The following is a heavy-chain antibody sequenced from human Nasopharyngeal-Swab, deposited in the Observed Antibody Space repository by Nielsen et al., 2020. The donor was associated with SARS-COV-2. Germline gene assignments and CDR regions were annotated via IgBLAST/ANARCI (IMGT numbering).Heavy chain of an antibody. CDR3: ARDLSSIWTSGLGV. CDR2: SRNKANSYTT. Sequence: GESLKISCAASGFTFSAHYMDWVRQAPGKGLEWVGRSRNKANSYTTEYAASVKGRFTISRDDSKNSLYLQMSGLRTEDTALYYCARDLSSIWTSGLGVWGQGTTVIVSS. V-gene: IGHV3-72*01. D-gene: IGHD6-13*01. CDR1: GFTFSAHY. J-gene: IGHJ6*02.